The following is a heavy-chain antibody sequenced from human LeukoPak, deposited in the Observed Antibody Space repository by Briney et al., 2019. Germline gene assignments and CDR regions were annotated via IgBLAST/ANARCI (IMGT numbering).Heavy chain of an antibody. CDR2: IYYTGGT. J-gene: IGHJ4*02. CDR3: ARESYGLDY. D-gene: IGHD4-17*01. CDR1: GGSISSGDYY. Sequence: SQTLSLTCTVSGGSISSGDYYWSWIRQPPGKGLEWIGYIYYTGGTYYNPSLKSRISISVDTSKNHFSLKLSSVTAADTAVYYCARESYGLDYWGQGTPVTVSS. V-gene: IGHV4-30-4*01.